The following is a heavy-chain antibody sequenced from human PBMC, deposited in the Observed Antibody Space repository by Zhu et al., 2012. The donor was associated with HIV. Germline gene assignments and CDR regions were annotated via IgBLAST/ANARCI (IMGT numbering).Heavy chain of an antibody. J-gene: IGHJ3*02. D-gene: IGHD6-19*01. Sequence: QVQLQESGPGLVKPSETLSLTCTVSGDSISNSGYFWGWIRQPPGKGLEWIGSIYYSGSTYYNPSLKSRVTISVDTSKNQFSLKLSSVTAADTAVYYCAKTRPMAGTRMLFDIWGQGENGHRLF. CDR1: GDSISNSGYF. CDR3: AKTRPMAGTRMLFDI. V-gene: IGHV4-39*01. CDR2: IYYSGST.